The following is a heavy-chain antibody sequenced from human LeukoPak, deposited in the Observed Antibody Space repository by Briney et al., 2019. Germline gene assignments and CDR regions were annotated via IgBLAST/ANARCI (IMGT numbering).Heavy chain of an antibody. J-gene: IGHJ4*02. D-gene: IGHD2-21*01. V-gene: IGHV3-11*01. CDR3: ARPHGTHIASYYFDS. CDR2: ISGSGSTK. Sequence: PWGSLRLSCAASGFTLSDYYMSWIRQAPGMGLEWDSCISGSGSTKYYADSVKGRFTISRDNAKNSLYLQMNSLRADDTGVYYCARPHGTHIASYYFDSWGQGTLVAVSS. CDR1: GFTLSDYY.